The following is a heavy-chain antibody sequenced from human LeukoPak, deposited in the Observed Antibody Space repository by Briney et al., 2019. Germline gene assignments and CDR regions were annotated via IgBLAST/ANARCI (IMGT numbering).Heavy chain of an antibody. CDR2: ISYDGSNK. J-gene: IGHJ4*02. D-gene: IGHD6-19*01. V-gene: IGHV3-30-3*01. Sequence: GRSLRLSCAASGFTFSSYAMHWVRQAPGKGLEWVAVISYDGSNKYYADSVKGRFTISRDNSKNTLYLQMNSLRAEDTAVYYCARDGSGLIWGQGTLVTVSS. CDR1: GFTFSSYA. CDR3: ARDGSGLI.